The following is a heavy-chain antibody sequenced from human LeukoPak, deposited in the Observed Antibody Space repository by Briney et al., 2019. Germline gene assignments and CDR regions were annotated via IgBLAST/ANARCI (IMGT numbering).Heavy chain of an antibody. CDR1: GFTLSNYA. D-gene: IGHD4-17*01. Sequence: GGSLRLSCAASGFTLSNYAMHWVRQAPGKGLEWVALISYDGSNKYYADSVKGRFTVSRDDSKNTLYLQMNSLRAEDTALYYCAREPYDYGDYFFDYWGQGTLVTVSS. V-gene: IGHV3-30*04. J-gene: IGHJ4*02. CDR2: ISYDGSNK. CDR3: AREPYDYGDYFFDY.